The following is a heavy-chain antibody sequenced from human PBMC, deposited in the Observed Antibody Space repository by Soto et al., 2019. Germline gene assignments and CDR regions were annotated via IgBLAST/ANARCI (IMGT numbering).Heavy chain of an antibody. J-gene: IGHJ4*02. Sequence: PGGSLRLSCAAPGFTFSSYAMSWVRQAPGKGLEWVSAISGSGGSTYYADSVKGRFTISRDNSKNTLYLQMNSLRAEDTAVYYCAKSRVGATGFDYWGQGTLVTVSS. CDR3: AKSRVGATGFDY. CDR1: GFTFSSYA. V-gene: IGHV3-23*01. CDR2: ISGSGGST. D-gene: IGHD1-26*01.